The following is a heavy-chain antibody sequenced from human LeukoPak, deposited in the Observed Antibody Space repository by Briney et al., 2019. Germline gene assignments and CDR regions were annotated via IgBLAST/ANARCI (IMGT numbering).Heavy chain of an antibody. CDR3: ATYGSGSYYRDPFDY. D-gene: IGHD3-10*01. V-gene: IGHV3-11*01. J-gene: IGHJ4*02. CDR1: GFTFSDYY. Sequence: GGSLRLSCAASGFTFSDYYMSWIRQDPGKGLEWVSYISSSGSTIYYADSVKGRFTISRDNAKNSLYLQMNSLRAEDTAVYYCATYGSGSYYRDPFDYWGQGTLVTVSS. CDR2: ISSSGSTI.